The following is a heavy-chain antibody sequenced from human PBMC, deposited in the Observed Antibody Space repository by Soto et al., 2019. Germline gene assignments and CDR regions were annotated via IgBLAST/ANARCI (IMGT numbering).Heavy chain of an antibody. V-gene: IGHV3-48*02. CDR1: GFTFSSYS. Sequence: PGGSLRLSCAASGFTFSSYSMNWVRQAPGKGLEWVSYISSSSSTIYYADSVKGRFTISRDNAKNSLYLQMNSLRDEDTAVYYCARDGVLRFLEWLLPFDYWGQGTLVTVSS. CDR2: ISSSSSTI. D-gene: IGHD3-3*01. CDR3: ARDGVLRFLEWLLPFDY. J-gene: IGHJ4*02.